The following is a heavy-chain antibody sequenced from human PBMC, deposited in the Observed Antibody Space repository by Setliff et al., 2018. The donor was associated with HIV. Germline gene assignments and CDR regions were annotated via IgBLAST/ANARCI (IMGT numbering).Heavy chain of an antibody. CDR2: ITYSGSA. J-gene: IGHJ4*02. D-gene: IGHD3-22*01. V-gene: IGHV4-39*07. CDR3: ARGGGYDRSGYYPFDY. Sequence: SETLSLTCTVSGESISGSSYSWGWLRQPPGKGQEWTGSITYSGSARYNPSLKSRVTLSVDTSKHQFSLKLSSVTAADTAVYYCARGGGYDRSGYYPFDYLGQGTPVTVSS. CDR1: GESISGSSYS.